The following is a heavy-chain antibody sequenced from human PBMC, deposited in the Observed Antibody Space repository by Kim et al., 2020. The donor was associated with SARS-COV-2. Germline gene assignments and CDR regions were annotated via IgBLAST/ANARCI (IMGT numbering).Heavy chain of an antibody. Sequence: ASVKVSCKASGYSLTSYAIHWVRQAPGQRLEWMGWINAGNDNTKYSQKFQGRFTITRDTSASTAYMELSSLRYEDTAVYYCARDLASRVQGVITYYYAMDVWGQGTTVTVSS. CDR3: ARDLASRVQGVITYYYAMDV. V-gene: IGHV1-3*01. J-gene: IGHJ6*02. CDR1: GYSLTSYA. D-gene: IGHD3-10*01. CDR2: INAGNDNT.